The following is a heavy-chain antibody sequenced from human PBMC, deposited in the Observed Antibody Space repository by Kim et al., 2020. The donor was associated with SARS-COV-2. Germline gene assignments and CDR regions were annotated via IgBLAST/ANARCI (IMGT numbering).Heavy chain of an antibody. CDR2: ISWNSGSI. CDR1: GFTFDDYA. J-gene: IGHJ3*02. V-gene: IGHV3-9*01. Sequence: GGSLRLSCAASGFTFDDYAMHWVRQAPGKGLEWVSGISWNSGSIGYADSVKGRFTISRDNAKNSLYLQMNSLRADDTALYYCAKAMVRGPGAFDIWGQGTMVTVSS. CDR3: AKAMVRGPGAFDI. D-gene: IGHD3-10*01.